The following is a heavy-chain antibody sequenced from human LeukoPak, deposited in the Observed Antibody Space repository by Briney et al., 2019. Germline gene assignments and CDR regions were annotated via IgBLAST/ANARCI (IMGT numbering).Heavy chain of an antibody. CDR1: GYTFTGYY. V-gene: IGHV1-2*02. D-gene: IGHD2-21*01. CDR2: INPNSDYT. Sequence: ASVKVSCKASGYTFTGYYIHWVRQAPGQGLEWMGWINPNSDYTFYAQKFQGRVTLTRDTSISTVYMELTTLTSDDTALYYCAVAPGDYWGQGTLVSVSA. J-gene: IGHJ4*02. CDR3: AVAPGDY.